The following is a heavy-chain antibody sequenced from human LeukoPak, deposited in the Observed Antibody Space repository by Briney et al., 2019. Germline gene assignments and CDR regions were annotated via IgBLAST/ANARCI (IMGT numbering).Heavy chain of an antibody. D-gene: IGHD6-13*01. CDR1: GYTFTGYH. Sequence: ASVKVSCKASGYTFTGYHMHWVRQAPGQGLEWMGWINPNSGGTNYAQKFQGRVTMTEDTSTDTTYMELSSLRSEDTAVYYCATSMSRGIAAADNYYYGLDVWGQGTTVTVSS. V-gene: IGHV1-2*02. CDR3: ATSMSRGIAAADNYYYGLDV. CDR2: INPNSGGT. J-gene: IGHJ6*02.